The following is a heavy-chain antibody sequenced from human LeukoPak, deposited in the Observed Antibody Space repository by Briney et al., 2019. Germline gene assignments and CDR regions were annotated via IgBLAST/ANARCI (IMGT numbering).Heavy chain of an antibody. CDR1: GGSISSSSYY. Sequence: PPETLSLTCTVSGGSISSSSYYWGWIRQPPGEGPEWIGSISYSGRTHYNPSLKSRVSTSVDTSKNQFSLNLSSVTAADTAVYYCARKKTGATNGLDVWGQGTTVTVSS. J-gene: IGHJ6*02. CDR3: ARKKTGATNGLDV. CDR2: ISYSGRT. V-gene: IGHV4-39*01. D-gene: IGHD1-1*01.